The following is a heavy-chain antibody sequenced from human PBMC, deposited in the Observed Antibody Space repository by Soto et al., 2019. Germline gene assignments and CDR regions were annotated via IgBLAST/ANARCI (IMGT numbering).Heavy chain of an antibody. J-gene: IGHJ5*02. V-gene: IGHV1-69*01. CDR2: IIPIFGTA. Sequence: QVQLVQFGAGVKKPGSSVKVSCKASGGTFSSYAISWVRKGPGQGLEWMGGIIPIFGTANNAQKVQGRVTITADESTSTAYMELSSLRSEDTAVYYCARERRQPNWFDPWGQGTLVTVSS. CDR3: ARERRQPNWFDP. CDR1: GGTFSSYA.